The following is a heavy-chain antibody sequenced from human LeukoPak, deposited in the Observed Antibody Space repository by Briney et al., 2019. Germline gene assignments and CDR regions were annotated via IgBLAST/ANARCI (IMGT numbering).Heavy chain of an antibody. CDR2: ISCNNGDT. V-gene: IGHV1-18*01. Sequence: ASVKVSCKASGYTFTSNGITWVRQAPGQGLEWVGWISCNNGDTNYAQKLQGRVTMTTDTSTSTAYMELRSLRSDDTAVYYCARATSGYYDYFDYWGQGTLVTVSS. CDR3: ARATSGYYDYFDY. J-gene: IGHJ4*02. CDR1: GYTFTSNG. D-gene: IGHD3-22*01.